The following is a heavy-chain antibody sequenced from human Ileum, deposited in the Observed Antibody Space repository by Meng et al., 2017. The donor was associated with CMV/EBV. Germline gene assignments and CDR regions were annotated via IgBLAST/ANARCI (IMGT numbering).Heavy chain of an antibody. V-gene: IGHV4-34*01. CDR2: INHSGST. D-gene: IGHD3-10*01. CDR3: ARASKRVRYYYGMDV. Sequence: SETLSLTCAVYGGSFCGYYWSWIRQPPGKGLEWIGEINHSGSTNYNPSLKSRVTISVDTSKNQFSLKLSSVTAADTAVYYCARASKRVRYYYGMDVWGQGTTVTVSS. CDR1: GGSFCGYY. J-gene: IGHJ6*02.